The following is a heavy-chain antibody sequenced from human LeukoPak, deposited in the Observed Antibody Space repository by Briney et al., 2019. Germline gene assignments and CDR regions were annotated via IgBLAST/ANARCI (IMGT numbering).Heavy chain of an antibody. CDR3: ARDQSAGYSSRGRSSWGRLAD. J-gene: IGHJ4*02. V-gene: IGHV3-30-3*01. CDR2: ISYDGSDK. CDR1: GFIFSNYA. D-gene: IGHD3-16*01. Sequence: GRSLRLSCAASGFIFSNYACHWVRQAPGRGLEWVAVISYDGSDKHYADSVKGRFTISRDNSKNTLFLQMNSLRDVDKAGYYCARDQSAGYSSRGRSSWGRLADWGQGTLVTVSS.